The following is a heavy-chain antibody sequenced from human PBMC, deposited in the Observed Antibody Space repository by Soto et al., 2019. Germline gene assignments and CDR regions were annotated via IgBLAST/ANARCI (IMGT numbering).Heavy chain of an antibody. CDR3: AMVDNYVTPTPPDV. CDR2: ISPYTGDT. Sequence: QVQLVQSGDEMKKPGASVRVSCKASGYIFVNYGIAWVRQAPGQGLEWMGWISPYTGDTHSASKVQGRLTMTTDTSTSTAYMDLGSLTSDDTAVYYWAMVDNYVTPTPPDVWGQGTTVTVSS. CDR1: GYIFVNYG. V-gene: IGHV1-18*01. D-gene: IGHD3-16*01. J-gene: IGHJ6*02.